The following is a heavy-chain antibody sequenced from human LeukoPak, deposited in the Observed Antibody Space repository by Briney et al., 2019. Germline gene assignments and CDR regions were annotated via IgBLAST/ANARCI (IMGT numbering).Heavy chain of an antibody. V-gene: IGHV4-39*01. CDR1: GGSISSSSYS. D-gene: IGHD3-3*01. CDR2: IYYSGTT. Sequence: SSETLSLTCTVSGGSISSSSYSWGWIRQPPGKGLEWIVSIYYSGTTYYNPSLKSRVTISVDTSKIQFSLKLSSVAATDTAVYFCARLRFDFWSGYTHPYFDYWGQGTLVTVSS. J-gene: IGHJ4*02. CDR3: ARLRFDFWSGYTHPYFDY.